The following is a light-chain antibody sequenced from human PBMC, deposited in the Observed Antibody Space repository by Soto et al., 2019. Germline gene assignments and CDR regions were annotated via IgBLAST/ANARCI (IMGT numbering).Light chain of an antibody. Sequence: QSALTQPASVSGSPGQSITISCTGTSSDVGGYDYVSWYQQHPGKTPKLIIYEVSNRPSGISNRFSGSKSASTASLTISGLQTEDEADYYCILYTSGSAWVFGGGTKLTVL. CDR3: ILYTSGSAWV. CDR2: EVS. J-gene: IGLJ3*02. CDR1: SSDVGGYDY. V-gene: IGLV2-14*01.